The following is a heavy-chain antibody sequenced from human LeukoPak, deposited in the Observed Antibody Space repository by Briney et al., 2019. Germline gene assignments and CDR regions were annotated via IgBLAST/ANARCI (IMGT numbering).Heavy chain of an antibody. Sequence: ASVKVSCKASGYTFTNYGVSWVRQAPGQGLEWMGWISAHNGNTDYAQKVQGRVTLTTDTSTSTAYMELRSLRSEDTAVFYCGRDIGVGTMAYYFDYWGQGTLVTVSS. J-gene: IGHJ4*02. D-gene: IGHD1-26*01. CDR1: GYTFTNYG. CDR2: ISAHNGNT. V-gene: IGHV1-18*01. CDR3: GRDIGVGTMAYYFDY.